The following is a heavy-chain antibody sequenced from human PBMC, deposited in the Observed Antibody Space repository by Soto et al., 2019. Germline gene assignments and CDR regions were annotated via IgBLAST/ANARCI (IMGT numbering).Heavy chain of an antibody. J-gene: IGHJ4*02. CDR2: ITSSGDSI. CDR3: ARLAKGSRVTR. V-gene: IGHV3-48*02. D-gene: IGHD4-17*01. CDR1: GFRFSDHS. Sequence: EVQLLESGGGLIHPGGSLRLSCVASGFRFSDHSMNWVRQAPGKGLEWVSYITSSGDSIYYADSVKGRFTVSRDNAKNSLFLDMNSLSDEDTAVYYCARLAKGSRVTRWGQGTLVTVSS.